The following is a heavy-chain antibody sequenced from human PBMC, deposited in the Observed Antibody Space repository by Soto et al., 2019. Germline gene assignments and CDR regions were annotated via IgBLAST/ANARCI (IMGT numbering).Heavy chain of an antibody. CDR3: ARGGCSRGITGTTRTEGGWPDP. J-gene: IGHJ5*02. CDR2: MNPNSGNT. D-gene: IGHD1-7*01. Sequence: QVQLVQSGAEVKKPGASVKVSCKASGYTFTSYDINWVRQATGQGLEWMGWMNPNSGNTGYAQKFQGRVAMTRNTSISTAYMELSSLRSEDTAVYYWARGGCSRGITGTTRTEGGWPDPWGQGTLVTVSS. V-gene: IGHV1-8*01. CDR1: GYTFTSYD.